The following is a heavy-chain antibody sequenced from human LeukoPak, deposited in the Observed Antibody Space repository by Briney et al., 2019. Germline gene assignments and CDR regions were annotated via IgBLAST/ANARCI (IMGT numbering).Heavy chain of an antibody. V-gene: IGHV4-31*03. CDR1: GGSISSGGYY. CDR3: ARVGLLDDILTGYPDNWFDP. Sequence: SETLSLTCTVSGGSISSGGYYWSWIRQHPGKGLEWIGYIYYSGSTYYNPSLKSRVTISVDTSKNQFSLKLSSVTAADTAVYYCARVGLLDDILTGYPDNWFDPWGQGTLVTVSS. J-gene: IGHJ5*02. CDR2: IYYSGST. D-gene: IGHD3-9*01.